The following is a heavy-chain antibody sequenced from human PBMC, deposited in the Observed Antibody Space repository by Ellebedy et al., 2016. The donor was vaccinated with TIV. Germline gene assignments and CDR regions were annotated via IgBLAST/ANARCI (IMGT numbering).Heavy chain of an antibody. CDR2: IYATGST. Sequence: MPSETLSLTCTVPGGPLSADYWHWIPQPAGKRLEWSGCIYATGSTNYNPSLRSRVTMSLDTSKNQFSLKMNSVTAADTATYYCARRPAGLSTKFDLWGQGALVTVSS. J-gene: IGHJ4*02. CDR3: ARRPAGLSTKFDL. V-gene: IGHV4-4*07. CDR1: GGPLSADY.